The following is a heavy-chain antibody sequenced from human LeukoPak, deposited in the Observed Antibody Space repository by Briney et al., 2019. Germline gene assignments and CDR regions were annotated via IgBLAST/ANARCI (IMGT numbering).Heavy chain of an antibody. CDR3: ARGYCSSTSCYAFDY. J-gene: IGHJ4*02. V-gene: IGHV3-21*01. CDR1: GFTFSSYS. CDR2: ISSSSSYI. Sequence: PGGSLRLSCAASGFTFSSYSMNWVRQAPGKGLEWVSSISSSSSYIYYADSVKGRITISRDNAKNSLYLQMNSLRAEDTAVYYCARGYCSSTSCYAFDYWGQGTLVTVSS. D-gene: IGHD2-2*01.